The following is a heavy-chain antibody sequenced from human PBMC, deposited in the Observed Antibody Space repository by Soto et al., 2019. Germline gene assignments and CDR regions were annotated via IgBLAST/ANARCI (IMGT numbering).Heavy chain of an antibody. Sequence: SETLSLTCAVYGGSFSGYYWSWIRQPPGKGLEWIGEINHSGSTNYNPSLKSRVTITVDTSKNQFSLKLSSVTAADTAVHYCARGVSSWYYFDYWGQGTLVTVSS. V-gene: IGHV4-34*01. CDR1: GGSFSGYY. CDR2: INHSGST. J-gene: IGHJ4*02. D-gene: IGHD6-13*01. CDR3: ARGVSSWYYFDY.